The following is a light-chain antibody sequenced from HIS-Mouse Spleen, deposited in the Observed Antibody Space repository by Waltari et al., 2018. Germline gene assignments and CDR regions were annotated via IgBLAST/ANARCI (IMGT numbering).Light chain of an antibody. CDR1: SSNIGSNT. CDR3: AAWEDSLNGWV. CDR2: SND. V-gene: IGLV1-44*01. Sequence: QSVLTQPPSASGTPGQRVTISCSGSSSNIGSNTVNWYQQHPGTAPKLLIYSNDQRPSGVPDRFSGSKSGTSASLAISGLQSEDEADYYCAAWEDSLNGWVFGGGTKLTVL. J-gene: IGLJ3*02.